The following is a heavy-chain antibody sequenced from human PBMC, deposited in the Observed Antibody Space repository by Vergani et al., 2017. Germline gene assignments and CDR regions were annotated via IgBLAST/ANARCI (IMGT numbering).Heavy chain of an antibody. D-gene: IGHD5-24*01. CDR1: GYSFTSYW. CDR2: IDPSDSYT. CDR3: ARKAQPGEMATGGGDFDL. J-gene: IGHJ2*01. Sequence: EVQLVQSGAEVKTPGESLRISCKGSGYSFTSYWISWVRQMPGKGLEWMGRIDPSDSYTNYSPSFQGHVTISADKSISTAYLQWINLKASDTAMDYWARKAQPGEMATGGGDFDLWGRGTLVTVSS. V-gene: IGHV5-10-1*03.